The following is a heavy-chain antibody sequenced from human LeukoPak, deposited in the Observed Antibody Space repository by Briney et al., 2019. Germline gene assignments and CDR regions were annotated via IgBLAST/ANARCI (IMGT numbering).Heavy chain of an antibody. CDR2: INHSGST. V-gene: IGHV4-34*01. Sequence: SETLSLTCAVYGGSFSGYYWGWIRQPPGKGLEWIGEINHSGSTNYNPSLKSRVTISVDTSKNQFSLKLSSVTAADTAVYYCARGRPVPGGAFDIWGQGTMVTASS. CDR3: ARGRPVPGGAFDI. J-gene: IGHJ3*02. CDR1: GGSFSGYY. D-gene: IGHD1-26*01.